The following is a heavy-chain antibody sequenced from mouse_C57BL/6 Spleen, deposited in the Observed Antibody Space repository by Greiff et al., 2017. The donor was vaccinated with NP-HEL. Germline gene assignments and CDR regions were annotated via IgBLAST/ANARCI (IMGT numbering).Heavy chain of an antibody. CDR3: TREGDYYSPYYAMDY. CDR1: GFTFSSYA. D-gene: IGHD2-12*01. J-gene: IGHJ4*01. Sequence: EVKLMESGEGLVKPGGSLKLSCAASGFTFSSYAMSWVRQTPEKRLEWVAYISSGGDYIYYADTVKGRFTISRDNARNTLYLQMSSLKSEDTAMYYCTREGDYYSPYYAMDYWGQGTSVTVSS. CDR2: ISSGGDYI. V-gene: IGHV5-9-1*02.